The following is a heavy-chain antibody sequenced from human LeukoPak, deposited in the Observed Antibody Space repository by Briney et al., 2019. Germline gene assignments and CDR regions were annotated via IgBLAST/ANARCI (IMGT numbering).Heavy chain of an antibody. CDR2: IYSTGST. CDR3: ARQIASAGTAGFDF. D-gene: IGHD6-13*01. V-gene: IGHV4-4*07. J-gene: IGHJ4*02. Sequence: PETLSLTCIVPGGSISSSYWSWIWQPPGKGLEWVWRIYSTGSTNYNPSHKSRVTMSVDTAKNQFSLRLRSVTAAYTAVYYYARQIASAGTAGFDFWVQRALVTVSS. CDR1: GGSISSSY.